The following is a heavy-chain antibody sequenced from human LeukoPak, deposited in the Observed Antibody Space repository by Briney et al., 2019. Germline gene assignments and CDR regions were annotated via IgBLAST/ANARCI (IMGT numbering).Heavy chain of an antibody. V-gene: IGHV3-33*01. CDR2: IWYDGSNK. CDR3: ARDSDDYGDNTYFDY. D-gene: IGHD4-17*01. Sequence: PGRSLRLSCAASGFTFSSYGMHWVRQAPGKGLEWVAVIWYDGSNKYYADSVKGRFTISRDNSKNTLYLLLNSLRAEDTAVYYCARDSDDYGDNTYFDYWGQGTLVTVSS. CDR1: GFTFSSYG. J-gene: IGHJ4*02.